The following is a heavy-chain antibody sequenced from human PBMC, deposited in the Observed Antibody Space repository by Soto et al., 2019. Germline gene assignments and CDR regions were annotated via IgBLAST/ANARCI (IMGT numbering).Heavy chain of an antibody. CDR3: AKMGTFWSGYEDF. CDR1: GFTFSSYA. CDR2: IVGSGTDT. Sequence: GGSLRLSCAASGFTFSSYAMSWVRQGPGKGLGWVSVIVGSGTDTYYADSVKGRFTISRDNSKNTLDLQMNSLRAEDTAVYYCAKMGTFWSGYEDFWGQGTQVTVSS. D-gene: IGHD3-3*01. V-gene: IGHV3-23*01. J-gene: IGHJ4*02.